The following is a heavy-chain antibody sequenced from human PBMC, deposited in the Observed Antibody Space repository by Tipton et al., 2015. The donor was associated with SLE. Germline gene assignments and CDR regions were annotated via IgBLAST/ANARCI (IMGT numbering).Heavy chain of an antibody. V-gene: IGHV4-59*01. Sequence: TLSLTCAVYGGSFSGYYWSWIRQPPGKGLEWIGYIYYSGSTNYNPSLKSRVTISADTSKNQFSLKLSSVTAADTAVYYCARDGRGYYYDSSGYFDPWGQGTLVTVSS. J-gene: IGHJ5*02. CDR2: IYYSGST. CDR1: GGSFSGYY. CDR3: ARDGRGYYYDSSGYFDP. D-gene: IGHD3-22*01.